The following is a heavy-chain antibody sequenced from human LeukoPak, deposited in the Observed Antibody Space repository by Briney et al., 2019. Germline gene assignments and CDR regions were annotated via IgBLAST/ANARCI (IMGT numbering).Heavy chain of an antibody. V-gene: IGHV5-51*01. CDR2: IYPGDSDT. J-gene: IGHJ4*02. Sequence: GESLNISCKGSGYSFTSHWIGWVRQMPGKGLEWMGVIYPGDSDTRYSPSLQGQVTISADKSISTAYLQWSSLKASDTAMYYCARHEGYYDFWSGYYDYWGQGTLVTVSS. D-gene: IGHD3-3*01. CDR3: ARHEGYYDFWSGYYDY. CDR1: GYSFTSHW.